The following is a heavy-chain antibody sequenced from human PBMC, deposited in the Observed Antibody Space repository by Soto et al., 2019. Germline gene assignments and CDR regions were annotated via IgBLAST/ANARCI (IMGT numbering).Heavy chain of an antibody. CDR1: GGSFSGYY. J-gene: IGHJ2*01. CDR3: AAHLKTTVTAYWYFHL. D-gene: IGHD4-17*01. Sequence: SETLSLTCAVYGGSFSGYYWSWIRQPPGKGLEWIGEINHSGSTNFNPSLKCRVSISVDTSKKQFSLKLSSVTAADTAVYYCAAHLKTTVTAYWYFHLWGRGTLVTVSS. CDR2: INHSGST. V-gene: IGHV4-34*01.